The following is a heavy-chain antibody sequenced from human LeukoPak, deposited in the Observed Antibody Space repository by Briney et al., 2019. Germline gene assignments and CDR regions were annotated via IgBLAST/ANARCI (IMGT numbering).Heavy chain of an antibody. V-gene: IGHV1-8*01. D-gene: IGHD3-22*01. CDR1: GYTFTSYN. CDR2: MNPNNGGT. CDR3: ARYDSSGQH. J-gene: IGHJ4*02. Sequence: GASVNVSCKASGYTFTSYNINWVRQPTGQGLEWMGWMNPNNGGTGYAQKLQGRVTMTTDTSTSTAYMELRSLRSDDTAVYYCARYDSSGQHWGQGTLVTVSS.